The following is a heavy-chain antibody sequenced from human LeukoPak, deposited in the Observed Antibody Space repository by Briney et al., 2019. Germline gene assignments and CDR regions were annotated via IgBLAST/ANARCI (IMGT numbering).Heavy chain of an antibody. CDR1: GGSFSGYY. D-gene: IGHD2-2*01. CDR3: AREGCSSTSCYLRGHAFDI. V-gene: IGHV4-34*01. J-gene: IGHJ3*02. CDR2: INHSGST. Sequence: SETLSLTCAVYGGSFSGYYWSWIRQPPGKGLEWIGEINHSGSTNYNPSPKSRVTISVDTSKNQFSLKLSSVTAADTAVYYCAREGCSSTSCYLRGHAFDIWGQGTMVTVSS.